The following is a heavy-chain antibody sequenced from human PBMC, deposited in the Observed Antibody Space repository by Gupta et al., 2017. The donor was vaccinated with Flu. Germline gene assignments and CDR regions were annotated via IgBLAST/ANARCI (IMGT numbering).Heavy chain of an antibody. J-gene: IGHJ2*01. CDR3: ARAPYLRYFDL. CDR1: GFVFSSYS. D-gene: IGHD3-16*01. V-gene: IGHV3-48*01. CDR2: ISSTSSII. Sequence: CAASGFVFSSYSMNWVRQAPGKGLEWVSYISSTSSIIYYADSLEGRFTISRDNAQNSLYLQMSGLRAEDTAVYYCARAPYLRYFDLWGRGALVTVSS.